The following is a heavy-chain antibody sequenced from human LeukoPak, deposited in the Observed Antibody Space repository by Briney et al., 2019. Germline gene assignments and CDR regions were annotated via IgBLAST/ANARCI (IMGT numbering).Heavy chain of an antibody. CDR2: ISGYNGHT. V-gene: IGHV1-18*04. D-gene: IGHD5-18*01. Sequence: ASVKVSCTASGYAFSDHGVNWVRQAPGQGLEWMGWISGYNGHTSYAQKFQGGVMVTTDRSTKTAYLELRSLRSDDTAVYYCARVPNPRNTYGYNDKWGQGALVTVSS. CDR1: GYAFSDHG. J-gene: IGHJ4*02. CDR3: ARVPNPRNTYGYNDK.